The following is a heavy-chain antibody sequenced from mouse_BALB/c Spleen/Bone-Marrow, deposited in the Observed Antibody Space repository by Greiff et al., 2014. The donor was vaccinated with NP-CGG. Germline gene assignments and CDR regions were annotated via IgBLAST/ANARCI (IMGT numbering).Heavy chain of an antibody. CDR1: GYSFTGYT. CDR2: INPYNGGT. D-gene: IGHD1-1*01. CDR3: ARDYYGFSYGFAY. V-gene: IGHV1-26*01. J-gene: IGHJ3*01. Sequence: VQLQQPGPELVKPGASMKISCKASGYSFTGYTMNWVKQSHGKNLEWIGLINPYNGGTNYNQKFKGKATLTVDKSSSTAYMELFSLTSEDSAVYYCARDYYGFSYGFAYWGRGTLVTVSA.